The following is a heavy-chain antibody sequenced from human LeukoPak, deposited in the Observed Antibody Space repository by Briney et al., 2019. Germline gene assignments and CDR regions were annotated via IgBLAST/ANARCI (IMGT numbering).Heavy chain of an antibody. CDR2: IYYSGAT. CDR1: GGSISSSSCY. CDR3: ARHAFYYDSSGNHNCFDY. J-gene: IGHJ4*02. Sequence: SKTLSLTCTVSGGSISSSSCYWGWIRQPPGKGLEWIGSIYYSGATYYNPSLNSRVTTSVDTSKNQFSLKLSSVTAADTAVYYCARHAFYYDSSGNHNCFDYWGQGTLVTVSS. V-gene: IGHV4-39*01. D-gene: IGHD3-22*01.